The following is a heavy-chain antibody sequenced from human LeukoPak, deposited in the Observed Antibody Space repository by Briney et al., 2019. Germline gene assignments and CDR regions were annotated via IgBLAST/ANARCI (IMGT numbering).Heavy chain of an antibody. V-gene: IGHV4-31*03. CDR3: ARDYYDSSGYYSGGWYFDL. Sequence: SETLSLTCTVSGGSISSGDYYWSWIRQPPGKGLEWIGYIYYSGSTYYNPSLKSRVTISVDTSKNQFSLKLSSVTAADTAVYYCARDYYDSSGYYSGGWYFDLWGRGTLVTVSS. D-gene: IGHD3-22*01. CDR1: GGSISSGDYY. CDR2: IYYSGST. J-gene: IGHJ2*01.